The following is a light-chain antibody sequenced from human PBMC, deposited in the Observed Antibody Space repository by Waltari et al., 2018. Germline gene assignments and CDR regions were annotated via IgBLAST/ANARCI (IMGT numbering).Light chain of an antibody. CDR1: SSDIRSYTV. V-gene: IGLV2-23*01. CDR3: SSYAGSVV. CDR2: GCN. J-gene: IGLJ3*02. Sequence: GQSITISCTGNSSDIRSYTVVSLYHHHPGKAPKLLICGCNNRPSRVSNRFSAPQSGNTASLTISGLQAEDEADYYCSSYAGSVVFGGGTKLTVL.